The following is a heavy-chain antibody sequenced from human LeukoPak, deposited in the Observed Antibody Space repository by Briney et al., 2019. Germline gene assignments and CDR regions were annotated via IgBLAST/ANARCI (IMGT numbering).Heavy chain of an antibody. Sequence: GEPLKISCKSSGYSFTTYWIAWVRQMPGKGLEWMGIIYPGDSGTRYSPSFQGQVTISADRSINTAYLQWSSLKASDTAMYYCARLITGWYSMDVWGKGTTVTVSS. J-gene: IGHJ6*03. CDR1: GYSFTTYW. V-gene: IGHV5-51*01. CDR3: ARLITGWYSMDV. D-gene: IGHD6-19*01. CDR2: IYPGDSGT.